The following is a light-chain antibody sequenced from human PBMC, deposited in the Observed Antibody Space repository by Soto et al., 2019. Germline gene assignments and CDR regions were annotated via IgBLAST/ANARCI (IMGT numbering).Light chain of an antibody. V-gene: IGKV3-15*01. CDR3: QQYNSYSWT. CDR2: GAS. J-gene: IGKJ1*01. Sequence: EIVMTQSPATLSVSPGERATLSCRASQSFSSNLSWYQQKPGQAPRLLIYGASTRATGIPARFSGGGSGTEFTLTISSLQPDDFATYYCQQYNSYSWTFGQGTKVDIK. CDR1: QSFSSN.